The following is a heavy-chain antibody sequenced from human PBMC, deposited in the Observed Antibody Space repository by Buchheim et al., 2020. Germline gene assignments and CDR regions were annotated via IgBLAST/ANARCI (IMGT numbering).Heavy chain of an antibody. D-gene: IGHD6-19*01. V-gene: IGHV3-30*18. CDR1: GFTFSSYG. Sequence: QVQLVESGGGVVQPGRSLRLSCAASGFTFSSYGMHWVRQAPGKGLEWVAVISYDGSNKYYADSVKGRFTISRDNSKNTLYLQMNSLRAEDTAVYYCAKRQGTPGIAVAGTAKYYYGMDVWGQGTT. J-gene: IGHJ6*02. CDR2: ISYDGSNK. CDR3: AKRQGTPGIAVAGTAKYYYGMDV.